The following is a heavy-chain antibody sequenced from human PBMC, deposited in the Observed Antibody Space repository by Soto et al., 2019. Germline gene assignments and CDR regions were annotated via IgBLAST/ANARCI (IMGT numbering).Heavy chain of an antibody. CDR2: IKQDGSEK. V-gene: IGHV3-7*01. CDR1: GFTFSSYW. Sequence: PGGSLRLSCAASGFTFSSYWMSWVRQAPGKGLEWVANIKQDGSEKYYVDSVKGRFTISRDNAKNSLYLQMNSLRAEDTAVYYCARMYYYGSGSYYASAFDIWGQGTMVTVS. CDR3: ARMYYYGSGSYYASAFDI. J-gene: IGHJ3*02. D-gene: IGHD3-10*01.